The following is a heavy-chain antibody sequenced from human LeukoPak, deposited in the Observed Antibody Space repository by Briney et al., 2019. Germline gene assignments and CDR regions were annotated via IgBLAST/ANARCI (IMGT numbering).Heavy chain of an antibody. D-gene: IGHD3-3*01. Sequence: GGSLRLSCAASGFTFSSYAMHWARQAPGKGLEWVAVISYDGSNKYYADSVKGRFTISRDNSKNTLYLQMNSLRAEDTAVYYCARVYDFWSGYFSYWGQGTLVTVSS. CDR3: ARVYDFWSGYFSY. CDR1: GFTFSSYA. J-gene: IGHJ4*02. V-gene: IGHV3-30-3*01. CDR2: ISYDGSNK.